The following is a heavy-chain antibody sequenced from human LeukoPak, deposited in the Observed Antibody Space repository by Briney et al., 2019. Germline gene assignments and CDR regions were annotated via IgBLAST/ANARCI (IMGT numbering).Heavy chain of an antibody. Sequence: GGSLRLSCAASGFTFTSYWMNWVRQAPGKGLEWVGNIKPDGSQTCYVDSVKGRFTISRDNAKNSVSLQLNSLRAEDTAVYFCVRSIDAWGQGTLVTVSS. CDR1: GFTFTSYW. J-gene: IGHJ5*02. CDR3: VRSIDA. V-gene: IGHV3-7*03. CDR2: IKPDGSQT. D-gene: IGHD3-3*01.